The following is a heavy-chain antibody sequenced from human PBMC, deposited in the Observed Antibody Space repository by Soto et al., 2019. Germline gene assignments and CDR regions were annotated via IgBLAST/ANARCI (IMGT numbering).Heavy chain of an antibody. CDR1: VVSVTSYT. J-gene: IGHJ4*02. Sequence: SXTLSLTCTVSVVSVTSYTWSWVRQPANKGLEWFGRVFSSVSATYSPSLKSRVRISMDTPENRISLKLDSVTAADAGVYYCTRDGMTTGDNWGPGTLVTVSS. CDR3: TRDGMTTGDN. D-gene: IGHD1-1*01. V-gene: IGHV4-4*07. CDR2: VFSSVSA.